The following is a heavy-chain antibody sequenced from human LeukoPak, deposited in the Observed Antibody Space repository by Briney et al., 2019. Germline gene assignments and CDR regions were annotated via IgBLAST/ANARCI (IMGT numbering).Heavy chain of an antibody. Sequence: GGSLRLSCAASGFTFSAYAISWIRQAPGKGLEWVSAISGSGGITYYADSVKGRFTISRGNSKNTLYLQMNSLKAEDTAVYYCARDYGRSSTSSNYYYYYMDVWGKGTTVTVSS. J-gene: IGHJ6*03. CDR2: ISGSGGIT. D-gene: IGHD2-2*01. V-gene: IGHV3-23*01. CDR3: ARDYGRSSTSSNYYYYYMDV. CDR1: GFTFSAYA.